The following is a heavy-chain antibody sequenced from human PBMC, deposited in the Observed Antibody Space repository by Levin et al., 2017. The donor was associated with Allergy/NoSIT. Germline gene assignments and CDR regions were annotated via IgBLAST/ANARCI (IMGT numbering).Heavy chain of an antibody. J-gene: IGHJ3*01. D-gene: IGHD1-26*01. V-gene: IGHV4-39*07. CDR3: ARGQEWEPDAFDV. CDR2: IYYSGST. CDR1: GGSISSSTYY. Sequence: SETLSLTCIVSGGSISSSTYYWGWIRQPPGKGLEWIGNIYYSGSTYYNPSLKSRVTISVDTSKNQFSLKLSSVTAADTAVYYCARGQEWEPDAFDVWGQGTMVSVS.